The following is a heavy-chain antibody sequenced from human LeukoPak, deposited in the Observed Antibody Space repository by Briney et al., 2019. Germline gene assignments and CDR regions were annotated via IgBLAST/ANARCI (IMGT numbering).Heavy chain of an antibody. V-gene: IGHV3-48*01. Sequence: PGGSLRLSCAASGFTFSSYSMNWVRKAPGKGLEGVSYISASSNIIYYADSVKGRFTISRDDAKNSLYLQMNSLRAEDTAVYYCARRQGRRGIVGPTILKGAFDIWGQGTKVTVSS. CDR1: GFTFSSYS. CDR2: ISASSNII. J-gene: IGHJ3*02. CDR3: ARRQGRRGIVGPTILKGAFDI. D-gene: IGHD1-26*01.